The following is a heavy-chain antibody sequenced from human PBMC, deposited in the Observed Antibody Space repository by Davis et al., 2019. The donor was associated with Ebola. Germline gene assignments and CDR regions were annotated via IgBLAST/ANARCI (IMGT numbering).Heavy chain of an antibody. CDR2: ISGDGGST. CDR3: VQLVGAY. D-gene: IGHD1-26*01. V-gene: IGHV3-43*02. J-gene: IGHJ4*02. CDR1: GFTFADYA. Sequence: PGGSLRLSCAASGFTFADYAMHWVSQAPGKGLEWVSLISGDGGSTYYADSVKGRFTISRDNSKNSLYLQMNSLRTEDTALYYCVQLVGAYWGQGTLVTVSS.